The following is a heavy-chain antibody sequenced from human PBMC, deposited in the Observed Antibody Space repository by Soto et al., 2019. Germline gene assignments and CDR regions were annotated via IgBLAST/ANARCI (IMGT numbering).Heavy chain of an antibody. CDR3: ARDFKRYSSSPGPLEY. Sequence: TLSLTGTFSGDAIISGDYYWSWVRQSPGKGLEWIGCIYYSGTTYYNPSLETRLTMSVDTSKNQFSLRLSSVTAADTAMYFCARDFKRYSSSPGPLEYW. J-gene: IGHJ4*01. D-gene: IGHD6-6*01. CDR1: GDAIISGDYY. V-gene: IGHV4-30-4*01. CDR2: IYYSGTT.